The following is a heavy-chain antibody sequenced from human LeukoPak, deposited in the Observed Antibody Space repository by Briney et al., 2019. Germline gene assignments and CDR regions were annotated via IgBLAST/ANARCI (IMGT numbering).Heavy chain of an antibody. CDR2: IREDGSEK. J-gene: IGHJ4*02. CDR1: GFTFNNYW. CDR3: ARDLAGHYYGSGSSFDY. V-gene: IGHV3-7*01. Sequence: GGSLRLSCAASGFTFNNYWMSWVRQAPGKGLEWVANIREDGSEKYYVDSVKGQFTISRDNAKNSLFLQMNYLRAEDTAIYYCARDLAGHYYGSGSSFDYWGRGTLVTVSS. D-gene: IGHD3-10*01.